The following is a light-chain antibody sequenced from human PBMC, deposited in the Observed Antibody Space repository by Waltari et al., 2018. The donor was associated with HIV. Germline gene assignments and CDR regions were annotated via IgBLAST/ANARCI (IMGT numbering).Light chain of an antibody. CDR2: YNS. CDR3: QVWDSSNEHVV. J-gene: IGLJ3*02. CDR1: NIGGKS. V-gene: IGLV3-21*04. Sequence: SYVLTQPPSVSVAPGAAATISCGAWNIGGKSVHWYKQQPGQAPALATRYNSDRPSGIPDRSSGSNTGHTATLTITSVEAGDEATYYCQVWDSSNEHVVFGGGTELTVL.